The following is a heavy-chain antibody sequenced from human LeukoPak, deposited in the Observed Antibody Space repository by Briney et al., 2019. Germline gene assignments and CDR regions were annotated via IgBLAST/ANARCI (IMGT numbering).Heavy chain of an antibody. D-gene: IGHD2-15*01. CDR2: IIPIFGTA. V-gene: IGHV1-69*13. Sequence: SVKVSCKASGYTFTSYGISWVRQAPGQGLEWMGGIIPIFGTANYAQKFQGRVTITADESTSTAYMELSSLRSEDTAVYYCARDLLYCSGGSCYHWFDPWGQGTLVTVSS. CDR1: GYTFTSYG. CDR3: ARDLLYCSGGSCYHWFDP. J-gene: IGHJ5*02.